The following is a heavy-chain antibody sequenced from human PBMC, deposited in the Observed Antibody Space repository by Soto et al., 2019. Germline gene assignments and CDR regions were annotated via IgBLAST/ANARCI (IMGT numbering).Heavy chain of an antibody. D-gene: IGHD2-15*01. CDR3: ARDAFGYCSGGSCYHKDY. V-gene: IGHV4-30-4*01. Sequence: QVQLQESGPGLVKPSQTLSLTCTVSGGSISSGDYYWSWIRQPPGKGLEWIGYIYYSGSTYYNPSLKSRVTISVDTSKNQFSLKLSSVTAADTAVYHCARDAFGYCSGGSCYHKDYWGQGTLVTVSS. CDR2: IYYSGST. CDR1: GGSISSGDYY. J-gene: IGHJ4*02.